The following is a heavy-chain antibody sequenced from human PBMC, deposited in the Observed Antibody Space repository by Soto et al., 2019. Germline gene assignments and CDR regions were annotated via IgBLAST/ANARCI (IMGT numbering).Heavy chain of an antibody. CDR1: GFTFSSYA. Sequence: GGSLRLSCAASGFTFSSYAMHWVRQAQGKGLEWVAVISYDGSNKYYADSVKGRFTISRDNSKNTLYLQMNSLRAEDTAVYYCAKDHSSTNYYYYGMDVWGQGTTVTVSS. J-gene: IGHJ6*02. D-gene: IGHD6-13*01. V-gene: IGHV3-30-3*01. CDR3: AKDHSSTNYYYYGMDV. CDR2: ISYDGSNK.